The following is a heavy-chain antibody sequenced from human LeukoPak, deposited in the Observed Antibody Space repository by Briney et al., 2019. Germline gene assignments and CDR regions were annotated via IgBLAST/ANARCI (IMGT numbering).Heavy chain of an antibody. Sequence: GGSLRLSCAASGFTFSNYWMTWVRQAPGKGLEWVANINRDGSERYYVDSVKGRFTISRDDAKSSLYLQMNSLRAEDTAVYYCARDSGGDWGQGTLVTVSS. CDR3: ARDSGGD. CDR2: INRDGSER. V-gene: IGHV3-7*01. J-gene: IGHJ4*02. CDR1: GFTFSNYW. D-gene: IGHD3-10*01.